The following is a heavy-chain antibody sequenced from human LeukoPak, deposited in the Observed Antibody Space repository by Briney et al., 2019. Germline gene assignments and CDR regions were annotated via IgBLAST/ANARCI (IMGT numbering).Heavy chain of an antibody. CDR2: IIPILGIA. CDR3: ARDGDGGNSDY. D-gene: IGHD4-23*01. CDR1: GGTFSSYA. J-gene: IGHJ4*02. V-gene: IGHV1-69*04. Sequence: SVKVACKASGGTFSSYAISWVRQAPGQGLEWMGRIIPILGIANYAQKFQGRVTITADKSTSTAYMELSSLRSEDTAVYYCARDGDGGNSDYWGQGTLVTVSS.